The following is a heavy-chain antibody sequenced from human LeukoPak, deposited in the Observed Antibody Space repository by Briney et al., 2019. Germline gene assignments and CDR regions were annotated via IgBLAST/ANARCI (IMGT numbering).Heavy chain of an antibody. D-gene: IGHD3-10*01. CDR3: ARMYRSGSYDY. J-gene: IGHJ4*02. Sequence: SETLSLTCTVSGGSISTSSYYWGWVRQPPGKGLEWIGNIFYSGSTYYSPSLKSRVTISVDKSKNQFSLKLSSVTAADTAVYYCARMYRSGSYDYWGQGTLVTVSS. CDR2: IFYSGST. V-gene: IGHV4-39*07. CDR1: GGSISTSSYY.